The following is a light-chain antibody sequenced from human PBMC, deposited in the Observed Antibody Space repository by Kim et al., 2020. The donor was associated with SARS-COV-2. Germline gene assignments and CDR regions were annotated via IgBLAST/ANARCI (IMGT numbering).Light chain of an antibody. CDR2: FAS. J-gene: IGKJ2*01. CDR1: RNIGSS. V-gene: IGKV6D-21*02. CDR3: HQSSTLPYT. Sequence: SVTPGEKVPITCRGSRNIGSSVRWYQQKREQSPRLLIKFASRSMSGVPSRFSGSGSGTDFTLTINSLETEDVAVYYCHQSSTLPYTFGQGTKLEI.